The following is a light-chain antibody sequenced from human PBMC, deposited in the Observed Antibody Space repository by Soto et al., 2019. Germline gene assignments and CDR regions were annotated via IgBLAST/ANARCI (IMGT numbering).Light chain of an antibody. J-gene: IGKJ1*01. CDR1: QRVNRW. Sequence: DIQMTQSPSTLSASVGDRVTITCRASQRVNRWLAWYQQKPGRAPKLLIYEASRLESGVPSRFSGSGSGTDCTLTISSLQPDDFATYYCQEYNGHSSSTFGQGTKVEVK. V-gene: IGKV1-5*03. CDR3: QEYNGHSSST. CDR2: EAS.